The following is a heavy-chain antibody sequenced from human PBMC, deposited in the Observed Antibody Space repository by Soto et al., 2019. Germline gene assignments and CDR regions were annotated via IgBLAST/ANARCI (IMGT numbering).Heavy chain of an antibody. Sequence: QLQLQESGPGLVKPSETLSLTCTVSGGSISSDNYYWAWIRQPPGKGLEWSGSIHYSGITYYSPSLRSRVAISVDMSKNQFSLRLVSVTAADTAVYYCARWGKYYDDTGYYWGDSWGQGTLVTVSS. CDR1: GGSISSDNYY. V-gene: IGHV4-39*01. J-gene: IGHJ4*02. D-gene: IGHD3-22*01. CDR3: ARWGKYYDDTGYYWGDS. CDR2: IHYSGIT.